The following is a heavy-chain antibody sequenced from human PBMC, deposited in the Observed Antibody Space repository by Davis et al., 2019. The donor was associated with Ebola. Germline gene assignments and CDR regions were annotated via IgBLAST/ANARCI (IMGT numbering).Heavy chain of an antibody. J-gene: IGHJ6*02. Sequence: GGSLRLSCAVSGFSFSSYWMTWVRQAPGKGLEWVANIKQDGSEKYYVDSVKGRFTISRDNAKNSLYLQMNSLRAEDTAVYYCARDTIFGVDPIAADYGMDVWGQGATVTVSS. CDR1: GFSFSSYW. D-gene: IGHD3-3*01. CDR3: ARDTIFGVDPIAADYGMDV. CDR2: IKQDGSEK. V-gene: IGHV3-7*01.